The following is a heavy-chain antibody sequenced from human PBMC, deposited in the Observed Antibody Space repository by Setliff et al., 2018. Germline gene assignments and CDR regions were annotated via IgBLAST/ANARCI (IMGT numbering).Heavy chain of an antibody. J-gene: IGHJ6*03. CDR1: GGSISSSSYY. D-gene: IGHD3-10*01. V-gene: IGHV4-39*07. CDR2: ISYSGST. Sequence: SETLSLTCTVSGGSISSSSYYWGWIRQPPGKGLEWIGSISYSGSTYYNPSLKSRVTISVDTSKNQFSLKLSPVTAADTAVYFCARVRITPYCMDVWGKGTTVTVSS. CDR3: ARVRITPYCMDV.